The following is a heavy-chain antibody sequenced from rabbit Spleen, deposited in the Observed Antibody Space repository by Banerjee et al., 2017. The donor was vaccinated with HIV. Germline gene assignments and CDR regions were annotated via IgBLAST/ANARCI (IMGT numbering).Heavy chain of an antibody. CDR1: GFSFSSNW. Sequence: LEESGGGLVKPGGTLTLTCTVSGFSFSSNWICWVRQAPGKGLEWIACIDSGSSGFTYFASWAKGRFTISKTSSTTVTLQMTSLTAADTATYFCARDSGSSFSSYGMDLWGPGTLVTVS. V-gene: IGHV1S45*01. CDR2: IDSGSSGFT. D-gene: IGHD8-1*01. CDR3: ARDSGSSFSSYGMDL. J-gene: IGHJ6*01.